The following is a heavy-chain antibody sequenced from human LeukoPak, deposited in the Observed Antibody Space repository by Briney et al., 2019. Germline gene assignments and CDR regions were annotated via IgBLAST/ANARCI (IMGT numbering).Heavy chain of an antibody. Sequence: QPGGSLRLSCAASGFTFSDHYMDWVRQAPGKGLEWVGRTRNKANSYTTEYAASVKGRFTISRDDSKNSLYLQMNSLRAEDTAVYYCARCTTGMTFGSLRGIKKSREIDYWGQGTLVTVSS. CDR2: TRNKANSYTT. CDR1: GFTFSDHY. J-gene: IGHJ4*02. V-gene: IGHV3-72*01. CDR3: ARCTTGMTFGSLRGIKKSREIDY. D-gene: IGHD1-1*01.